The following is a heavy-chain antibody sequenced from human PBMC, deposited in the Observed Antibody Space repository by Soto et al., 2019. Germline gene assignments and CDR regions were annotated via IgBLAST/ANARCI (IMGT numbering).Heavy chain of an antibody. Sequence: EVQLVESGGGLVKPGGSLRLSCAASGFTFSSYSMNWVRQAPGKGLEWVSSISSSSSYIYYADSVKGRFTISRDNAKNSLYLQMNSLRAEDTGVYYCARVGVVVAATGGGYFDYWGQGTLVTVSS. CDR2: ISSSSSYI. J-gene: IGHJ4*02. V-gene: IGHV3-21*01. CDR1: GFTFSSYS. CDR3: ARVGVVVAATGGGYFDY. D-gene: IGHD2-15*01.